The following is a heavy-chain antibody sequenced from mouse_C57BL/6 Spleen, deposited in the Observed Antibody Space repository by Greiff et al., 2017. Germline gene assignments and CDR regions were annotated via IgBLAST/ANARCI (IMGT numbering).Heavy chain of an antibody. Sequence: VQLQESGPELVKPGASVKISCKASGYAFSSSWMNWVKQRPGKGLEWIGRIYPGDGDTNYNGKFKGKATLTADKSSSTAYMQLSSLTSEDSAVYFCASSGSCDYWGQGTTLTVSS. CDR1: GYAFSSSW. D-gene: IGHD6-1*01. CDR2: IYPGDGDT. V-gene: IGHV1-82*01. CDR3: ASSGSCDY. J-gene: IGHJ2*01.